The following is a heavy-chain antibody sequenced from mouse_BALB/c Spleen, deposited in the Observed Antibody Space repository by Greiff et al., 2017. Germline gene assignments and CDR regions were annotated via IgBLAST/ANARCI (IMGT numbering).Heavy chain of an antibody. CDR2: ILPGSGST. J-gene: IGHJ3*01. Sequence: QVQLQQSGAELMKPGASGKISCKATGYTFSSYWIEWVKKRPGHGLEWIGEILPGSGSTNYNEKFKGKATFTADTSSNTAYMQLSSLTSEDSAVYYCASSYYYGSSYHVFVYWGQGTLVTVSA. V-gene: IGHV1-9*01. CDR3: ASSYYYGSSYHVFVY. CDR1: GYTFSSYW. D-gene: IGHD1-1*01.